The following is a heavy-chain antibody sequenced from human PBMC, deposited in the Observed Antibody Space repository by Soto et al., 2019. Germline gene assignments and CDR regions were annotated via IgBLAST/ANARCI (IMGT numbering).Heavy chain of an antibody. CDR1: GFIFSSYG. CDR3: PKAPEVYYYYGMDV. V-gene: IGHV3-30*18. CDR2: ISYDGSDK. Sequence: GGPLRLSCAASGFIFSSYGIHWVLHAPGKGLEWVAVISYDGSDKYYADSVKGRFTISRDNSKNTLYLQMNSLRAQDTAVYYCPKAPEVYYYYGMDVSGQGTTVTVSS. J-gene: IGHJ6*02.